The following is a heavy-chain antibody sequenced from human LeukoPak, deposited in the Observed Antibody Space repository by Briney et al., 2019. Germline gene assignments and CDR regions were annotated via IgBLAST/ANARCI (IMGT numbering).Heavy chain of an antibody. Sequence: GGSLRLSYAASGFTFSSYAMHWVRQAPGKGLEWVAVISYDGSNKYYADSVKGRFTISRDNSKNTLYLQMNSLRAEDTAVYYCAREGSGDYFDYWGQGTLVTVSS. D-gene: IGHD4-17*01. CDR2: ISYDGSNK. CDR3: AREGSGDYFDY. CDR1: GFTFSSYA. V-gene: IGHV3-30-3*01. J-gene: IGHJ4*02.